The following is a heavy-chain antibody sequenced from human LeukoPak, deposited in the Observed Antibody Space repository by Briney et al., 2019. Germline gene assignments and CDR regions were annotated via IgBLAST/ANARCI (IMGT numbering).Heavy chain of an antibody. CDR3: TKDSFGAVRDS. J-gene: IGHJ5*02. CDR2: IYYNGRS. D-gene: IGHD3-10*01. CDR1: GDSMIDNNFF. Sequence: PSETLSLTCTVSGDSMIDNNFFWGWTRQSPQKGLEWISSIYYNGRSLYNPSLRSRVTISLDAPKNQIFLKLSSVTAADTAVYYCTKDSFGAVRDSWGRGILVTVSS. V-gene: IGHV4-39*07.